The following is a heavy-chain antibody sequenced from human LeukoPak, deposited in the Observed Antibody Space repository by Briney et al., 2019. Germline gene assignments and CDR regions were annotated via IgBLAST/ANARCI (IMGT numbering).Heavy chain of an antibody. D-gene: IGHD3-16*01. J-gene: IGHJ4*02. CDR1: GGSISSYY. CDR3: ARGRLGDSFDY. V-gene: IGHV4-59*08. Sequence: SETLSLTCTVSGGSISSYYWSWIRQPPGKGLEWIGYIYYSGSTNYNPSLKSRVTISVDTSKNQFSLNLNSVTAADTAVYYCARGRLGDSFDYWVQGILVTVSS. CDR2: IYYSGST.